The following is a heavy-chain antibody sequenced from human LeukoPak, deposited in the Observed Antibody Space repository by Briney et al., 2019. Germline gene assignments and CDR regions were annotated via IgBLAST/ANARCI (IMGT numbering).Heavy chain of an antibody. D-gene: IGHD2-15*01. J-gene: IGHJ4*02. V-gene: IGHV1-2*02. CDR2: INPNSGGT. CDR1: GYTFTGYY. Sequence: GALVKVSCKASGYTFTGYYMHWVRQAPGQGLEWMGWINPNSGGTNYAQKFQGRVTMTRDTSISTAYMELSRLRSDDTAVYYCARVWPVFDYCSGGSCYQYYFDYWGQGTLVTVSS. CDR3: ARVWPVFDYCSGGSCYQYYFDY.